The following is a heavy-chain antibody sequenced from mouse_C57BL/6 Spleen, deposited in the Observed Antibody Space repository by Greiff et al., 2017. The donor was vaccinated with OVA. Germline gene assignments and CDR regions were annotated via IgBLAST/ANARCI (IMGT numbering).Heavy chain of an antibody. CDR1: GYTFTSYW. CDR3: AREGVYYSNGY. CDR2: IHPNSGST. Sequence: QVQLQQPGAELVKPGASVKLSCKASGYTFTSYWMHWVKQRPGQGLEWIGMIHPNSGSTNYNEKFKSKATLTVDKSSSTAYMQLSSLTSEDSAVYHCAREGVYYSNGYWGQGTTLTVSS. D-gene: IGHD2-5*01. J-gene: IGHJ2*01. V-gene: IGHV1-64*01.